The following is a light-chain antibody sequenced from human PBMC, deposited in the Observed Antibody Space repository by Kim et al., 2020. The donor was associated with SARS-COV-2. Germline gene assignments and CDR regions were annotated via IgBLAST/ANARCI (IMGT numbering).Light chain of an antibody. V-gene: IGKV3-11*01. CDR1: QSVSSY. CDR2: EAS. CDR3: QQRSSWPLT. J-gene: IGKJ4*01. Sequence: LSPGARATLSCRASQSVSSYLAWYQQKPGQAPRLLIHEASNRATGIPGRFSGSGSGTDFTLTISSLETEDFAVYYCQQRSSWPLTFGGGTKVDIK.